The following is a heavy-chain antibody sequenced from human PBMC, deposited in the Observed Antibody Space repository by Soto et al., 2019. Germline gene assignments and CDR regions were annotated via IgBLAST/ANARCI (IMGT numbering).Heavy chain of an antibody. Sequence: GGSLRLSCAASGFTFSSYAMHWVRQAPGKGLEWVAVISYDGSNKYYADSVKGRFTISRDNSKNTLYLQMNSLRAEDTAVYYCAREVMITFGGVIVKGLNAFDIWGQGTMVTVSS. CDR2: ISYDGSNK. CDR3: AREVMITFGGVIVKGLNAFDI. V-gene: IGHV3-30-3*01. D-gene: IGHD3-16*02. J-gene: IGHJ3*02. CDR1: GFTFSSYA.